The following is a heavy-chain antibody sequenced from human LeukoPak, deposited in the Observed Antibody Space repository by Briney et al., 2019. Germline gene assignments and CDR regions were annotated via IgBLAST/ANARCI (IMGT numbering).Heavy chain of an antibody. J-gene: IGHJ4*02. D-gene: IGHD3-10*01. Sequence: GESLRLSCAASGFTFSNYSMNWVRQAPGKGLEWVSTIRAGGGDTFYSDSVKGRFSISRDNSKNTLILQMDSLRADDTAIYYCAKILASGSGSYWGQGTLVTVSS. CDR3: AKILASGSGSY. CDR1: GFTFSNYS. CDR2: IRAGGGDT. V-gene: IGHV3-23*01.